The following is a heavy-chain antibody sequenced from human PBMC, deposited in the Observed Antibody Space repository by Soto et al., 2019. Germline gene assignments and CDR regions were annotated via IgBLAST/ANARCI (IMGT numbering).Heavy chain of an antibody. D-gene: IGHD3-22*01. CDR3: DRDRVGHHGDNSGPFPRPG. Sequence: SETLSLTCTVSGGSISSDDYYWSWIRQAPGRGLEWIGYIHSSGSIYYNPARKRRATMSIDTAGNQFSLKEKSGTVAETAGDCGDRDRVGHHGDNSGPFPRPGWGQGTLVTVSS. CDR1: GGSISSDDYY. V-gene: IGHV4-30-4*01. CDR2: IHSSGSI. J-gene: IGHJ1*01.